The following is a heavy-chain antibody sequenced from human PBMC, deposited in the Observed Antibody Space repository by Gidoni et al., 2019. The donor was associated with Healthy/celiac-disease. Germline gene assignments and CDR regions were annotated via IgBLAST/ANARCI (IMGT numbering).Heavy chain of an antibody. V-gene: IGHV1-69*01. CDR2: LIPVFGTV. D-gene: IGHD3-3*01. J-gene: IGHJ6*02. CDR1: GGILSSYG. CDR3: ARVFVVELDYFYGIDV. Sequence: QVQLVQSGAEVKKTGSSVTVSGKASGGILSSYGISWVRQAPGQGLEWMGGLIPVFGTVHYAQNFQGRVTITADESTSIAYMELSSLRSEDTAMYYCARVFVVELDYFYGIDVWGQGTTVTVSS.